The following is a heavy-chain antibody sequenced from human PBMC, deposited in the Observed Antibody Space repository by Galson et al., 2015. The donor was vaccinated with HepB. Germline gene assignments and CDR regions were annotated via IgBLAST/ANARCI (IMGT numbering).Heavy chain of an antibody. J-gene: IGHJ4*02. CDR2: IIPILGIA. D-gene: IGHD3/OR15-3a*01. Sequence: SVKVSCKASGGTFSSYAISWVRQAPGQGLEWMGGIIPILGIANYAQKFQGRVTITADKSTSTAYMELSSLRSEDTAVYYCARVVLIFYYFDYWGQGTLVTVSS. V-gene: IGHV1-69*10. CDR3: ARVVLIFYYFDY. CDR1: GGTFSSYA.